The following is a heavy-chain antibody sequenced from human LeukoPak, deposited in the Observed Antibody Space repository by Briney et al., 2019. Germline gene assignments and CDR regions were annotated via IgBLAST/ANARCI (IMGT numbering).Heavy chain of an antibody. CDR3: ARVEQWLNDY. CDR2: IKEDGTEK. D-gene: IGHD6-19*01. J-gene: IGHJ4*02. V-gene: IGHV3-7*01. CDR1: GFTFSTYW. Sequence: GGSLRLSCAASGFTFSTYWMTWVRQAPGKGLEWVSNIKEDGTEKYYVDSVKGRFTISRDNAKNTLYLQMNSLRAEDTAVYYCARVEQWLNDYWGQGTLVTVSS.